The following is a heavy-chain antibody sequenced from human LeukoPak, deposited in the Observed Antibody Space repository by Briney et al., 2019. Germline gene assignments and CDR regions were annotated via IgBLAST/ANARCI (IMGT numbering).Heavy chain of an antibody. J-gene: IGHJ4*02. CDR2: IYYSGST. V-gene: IGHV4-39*01. Sequence: KPSETLSLTCTVSGGSISSSSYYWGWIRQPPGKGLEWIKSIYYSGSTYYNPSLKSRVTISVDTSKNQFSLKLSSVTAADTAVYYCARLLLWFGELLFGYFDYWGQGTLVTVSS. CDR3: ARLLLWFGELLFGYFDY. D-gene: IGHD3-10*01. CDR1: GGSISSSSYY.